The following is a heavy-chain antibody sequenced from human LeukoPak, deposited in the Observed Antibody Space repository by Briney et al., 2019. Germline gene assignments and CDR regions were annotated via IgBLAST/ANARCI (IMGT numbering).Heavy chain of an antibody. V-gene: IGHV3-48*04. CDR1: GFTFSSYS. J-gene: IGHJ5*02. CDR3: AKGRWGFDP. Sequence: GGSLRLSCAASGFTFSSYSMNWVRQAPGKGLEWVSYISSSSSTIYYADSVKGRFTISRDNAKNSLYLQMNSLRAEDTAVYYCAKGRWGFDPWGQGTLVTVSS. CDR2: ISSSSSTI. D-gene: IGHD5-24*01.